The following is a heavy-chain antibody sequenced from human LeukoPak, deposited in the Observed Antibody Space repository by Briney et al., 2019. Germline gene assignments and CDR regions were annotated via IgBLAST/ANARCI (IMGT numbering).Heavy chain of an antibody. D-gene: IGHD1-26*01. J-gene: IGHJ3*02. Sequence: ASVKVSFKASGYTFTSYGISWVRQAPRQGLEWMGWISAYNGNTNYAQKLQGRVTMTTDTSTSAAYMELRSLRSDDTAVYYCARSIVGAFDIWDQGTMVTVSS. CDR1: GYTFTSYG. CDR3: ARSIVGAFDI. V-gene: IGHV1-18*01. CDR2: ISAYNGNT.